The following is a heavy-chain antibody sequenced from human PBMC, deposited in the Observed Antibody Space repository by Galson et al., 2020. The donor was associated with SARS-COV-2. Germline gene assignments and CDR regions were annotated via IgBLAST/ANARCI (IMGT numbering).Heavy chain of an antibody. J-gene: IGHJ4*02. Sequence: SGPTLVKPTQTLTLTCTFSGFSLTSSGVGVAWIRQPPGKALEWLALIYWDDDKRYSPSFKSRLAITKDTSKNQVVLTVTNMDPVDTATYYCTHTTGGSSFDYWGEGTLVTVSS. CDR1: GFSLTSSGVG. CDR3: THTTGGSSFDY. CDR2: IYWDDDK. D-gene: IGHD1-26*01. V-gene: IGHV2-5*02.